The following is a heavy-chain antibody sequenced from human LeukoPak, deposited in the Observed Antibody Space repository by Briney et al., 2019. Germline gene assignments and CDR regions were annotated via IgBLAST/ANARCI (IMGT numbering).Heavy chain of an antibody. CDR2: IDWDDDK. CDR3: ARATYYDFWSGYFE. CDR1: GGSISSSSYY. Sequence: TLSLTCTVSGGSISSSSYYWGWIRQPPGKALEWLARIDWDDDKYYSTSLKTRLTISKDTSKNQVVLTMTNMDPVDTATYYCARATYYDFWSGYFEWGQGTLVTVSS. V-gene: IGHV2-70*11. D-gene: IGHD3-3*01. J-gene: IGHJ4*02.